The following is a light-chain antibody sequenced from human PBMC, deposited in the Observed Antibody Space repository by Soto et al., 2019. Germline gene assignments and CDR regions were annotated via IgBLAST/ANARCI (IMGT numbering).Light chain of an antibody. V-gene: IGKV3-11*01. CDR1: QSVSSY. Sequence: EIVLTQSPATLSLSPGERATLSCRASQSVSSYLAWYQQKPGQAPRLLIYDASNRATGIPARFSGSGSGTEFTLTISRLEPEDFEVYYCQQRSNWPVTFGPGTKVDIK. CDR3: QQRSNWPVT. J-gene: IGKJ3*01. CDR2: DAS.